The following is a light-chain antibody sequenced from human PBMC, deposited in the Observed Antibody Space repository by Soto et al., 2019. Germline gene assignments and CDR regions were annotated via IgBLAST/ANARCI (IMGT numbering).Light chain of an antibody. Sequence: DIVMTQSPATLSVSPGERATVSCRASQRVSRDLAWYQQRPGQAPRLLIYGASTRATGIPARFSGSGSGTEFTLTISSLQSEDFAVYFCQQYNNWPPLTFGGGTKVEIK. CDR3: QQYNNWPPLT. CDR1: QRVSRD. CDR2: GAS. J-gene: IGKJ4*01. V-gene: IGKV3-15*01.